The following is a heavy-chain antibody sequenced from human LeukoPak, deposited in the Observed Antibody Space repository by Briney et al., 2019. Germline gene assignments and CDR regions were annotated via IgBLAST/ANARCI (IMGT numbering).Heavy chain of an antibody. V-gene: IGHV3-48*03. D-gene: IGHD4-23*01. CDR2: ISSSGSDI. CDR3: ARDYGGSSPSDY. CDR1: GFTFSSYE. Sequence: GGSLRLSCAASGFTFSSYEMHWVRQAPGKGLEWVSYISSSGSDIYYADSVKGRFTISRDNAKNSLYLHMNSLRAEDTAVYYCARDYGGSSPSDYWGQGTLVTVSS. J-gene: IGHJ4*02.